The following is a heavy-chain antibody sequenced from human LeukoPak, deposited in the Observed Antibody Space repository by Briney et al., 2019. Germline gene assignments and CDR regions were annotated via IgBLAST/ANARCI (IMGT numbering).Heavy chain of an antibody. CDR2: ISGSVGIT. D-gene: IGHD1-26*01. V-gene: IGHV3-23*01. CDR3: AKQAKHGTFYHFDY. CDR1: GFTFSNYA. J-gene: IGHJ4*02. Sequence: GGSLRLSCAASGFTFSNYAMSWVRQAPGKGLEWVSGISGSVGITYYADSVKGRFTISRDNSKNTLYLQMNSLRAEDTAVYYCAKQAKHGTFYHFDYWGQGTLVTVSS.